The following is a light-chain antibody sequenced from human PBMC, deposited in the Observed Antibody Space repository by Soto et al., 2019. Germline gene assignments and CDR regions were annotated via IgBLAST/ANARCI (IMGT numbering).Light chain of an antibody. CDR3: SSYTTSSTYV. V-gene: IGLV2-14*01. CDR2: DVA. J-gene: IGLJ1*01. Sequence: QPVLTQPASVSGSPGQSITISCTGTSTDVGRYNYVSWYQQHPGKAPKLMIYDVANRPSGVSNRFSGSKSGITASLTISGLQAEDEADYYCSSYTTSSTYVFGTGTKLTVL. CDR1: STDVGRYNY.